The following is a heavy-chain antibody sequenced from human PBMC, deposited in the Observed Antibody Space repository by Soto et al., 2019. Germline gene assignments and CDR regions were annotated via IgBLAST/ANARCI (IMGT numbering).Heavy chain of an antibody. J-gene: IGHJ6*03. Sequence: GASVKVSCKASGYTFTSYDINWVRQATGQGLEWMRWMNPNSSNTGYAQKLQGRVTMTRNTSISTAYMELSSLRSEDTAVYYCARGVTVTTYYYYYYYMDVWGKGTTVTVSS. CDR2: MNPNSSNT. CDR3: ARGVTVTTYYYYYYYMDV. D-gene: IGHD4-17*01. CDR1: GYTFTSYD. V-gene: IGHV1-8*01.